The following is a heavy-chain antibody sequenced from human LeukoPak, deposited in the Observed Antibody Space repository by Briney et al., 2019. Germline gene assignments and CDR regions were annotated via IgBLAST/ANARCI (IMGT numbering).Heavy chain of an antibody. Sequence: GASLRLSCVASGFSFSNYEMNWVRQAPGKGLEWVSYIGPSGRSIFYADSVKGRFTISRDNAKNSLYVQMSSLRAEDTAVYYCASGYDFWSGYYMDAFDIWGQGTMVTVSS. CDR1: GFSFSNYE. CDR3: ASGYDFWSGYYMDAFDI. V-gene: IGHV3-48*03. D-gene: IGHD3-3*01. CDR2: IGPSGRSI. J-gene: IGHJ3*02.